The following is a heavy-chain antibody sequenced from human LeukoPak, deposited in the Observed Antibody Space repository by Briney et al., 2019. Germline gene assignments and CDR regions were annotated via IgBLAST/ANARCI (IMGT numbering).Heavy chain of an antibody. V-gene: IGHV3-74*01. CDR2: INGDGSST. CDR3: VRPHVGTVSNWFDA. CDR1: GFTFSSYW. Sequence: GGSLTLSCAPSGFTFSSYWMHWVRHAPGKGLVWLSRINGDGSSTSYADSVKGRFTISRDNARNTLYLQMNSLRVDDTAVYYCVRPHVGTVSNWFDAWGQGTLATVSS. J-gene: IGHJ5*02. D-gene: IGHD4-17*01.